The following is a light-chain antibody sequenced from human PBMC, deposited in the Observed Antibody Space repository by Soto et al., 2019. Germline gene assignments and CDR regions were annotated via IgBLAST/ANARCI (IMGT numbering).Light chain of an antibody. CDR2: SAS. V-gene: IGKV1-39*01. J-gene: IGKJ4*01. CDR3: QQGDISLYS. CDR1: QTILNF. Sequence: DIHMTQSPATLSVSTGERATITCRANQTILNFLNWYQQKPGQAPKLLIYSASTWQSGVPSRFRGSGSGTDFPLTISGLEPEDFGIYYCQQGDISLYSFGAGTKMEIK.